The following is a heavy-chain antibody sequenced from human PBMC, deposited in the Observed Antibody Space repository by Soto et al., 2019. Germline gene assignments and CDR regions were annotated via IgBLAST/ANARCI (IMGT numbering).Heavy chain of an antibody. CDR2: ISYDGSNK. J-gene: IGHJ6*02. CDR1: GFTFSSYA. D-gene: IGHD6-19*01. V-gene: IGHV3-30-3*01. Sequence: QVQLVESGGGVVQPGRSLRLSCAASGFTFSSYAMHWVRQAPGKGLEWVAVISYDGSNKYYADSVKGRFTISRDNSKNTLYLQMNSLRAEDTAVYYCARDLRGGSSGWFLVGGMDVWGQGTTVTVSS. CDR3: ARDLRGGSSGWFLVGGMDV.